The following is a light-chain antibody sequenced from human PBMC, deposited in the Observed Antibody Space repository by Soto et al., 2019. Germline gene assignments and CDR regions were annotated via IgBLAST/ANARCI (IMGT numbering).Light chain of an antibody. CDR3: FSFTTTSTHV. V-gene: IGLV2-14*01. CDR2: EVY. Sequence: QSVLTQPASVSASPGQSITISCAGTSSDIGTYNYVSWYQHLPGKAPKLMIYEVYKRASGVSDRFSGSKSATTASLTISGLQVEDEAEYFCFSFTTTSTHVFGTGTKVTVL. J-gene: IGLJ1*01. CDR1: SSDIGTYNY.